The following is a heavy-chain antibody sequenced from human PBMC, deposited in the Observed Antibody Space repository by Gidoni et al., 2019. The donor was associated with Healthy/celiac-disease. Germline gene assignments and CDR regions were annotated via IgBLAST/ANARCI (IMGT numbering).Heavy chain of an antibody. D-gene: IGHD5-12*01. CDR2: INHSGIT. V-gene: IGHV4-34*01. CDR1: GGSFSGYY. Sequence: QVQLQQWGAGLLKPSETLSHTCAVYGGSFSGYYWSWIRQPPGKGLEWIGEINHSGITNYNPSLKSRVTISVDTSKNQFSLKLSSVTAADTAVYYCATLLRGYSGYDGDYWGQGTLVTVSS. CDR3: ATLLRGYSGYDGDY. J-gene: IGHJ4*02.